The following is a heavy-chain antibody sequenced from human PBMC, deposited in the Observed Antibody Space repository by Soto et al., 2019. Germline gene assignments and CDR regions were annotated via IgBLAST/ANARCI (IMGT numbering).Heavy chain of an antibody. Sequence: PGGSLRLSCAASGFTFSDYYMSWVRQAPGKGLEWVSYISSSGSTIYYADSVKGRFTISRDNAKTSLYLQMNSLRAEDTAVYYCARDGVKKMTTVTAVDYWGQGTLVTVSS. D-gene: IGHD4-17*01. V-gene: IGHV3-11*01. J-gene: IGHJ4*02. CDR2: ISSSGSTI. CDR1: GFTFSDYY. CDR3: ARDGVKKMTTVTAVDY.